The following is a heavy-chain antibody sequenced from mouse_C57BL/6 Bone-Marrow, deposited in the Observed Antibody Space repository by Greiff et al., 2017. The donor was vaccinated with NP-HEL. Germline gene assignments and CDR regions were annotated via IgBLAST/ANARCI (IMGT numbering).Heavy chain of an antibody. J-gene: IGHJ4*01. CDR3: EMRTTVVATKAMDY. D-gene: IGHD1-1*01. CDR2: IHPSDSDT. CDR1: GYTFTSYW. Sequence: QVQLQQPGAELVKPGASVKVSCKASGYTFTSYWMHWVKQRPGQGLEWIGRIHPSDSDTNYNQKFKGKATLTVDKSSSTAYMQLSSLTSEDSAVYYCEMRTTVVATKAMDYWGQGTSVTVSS. V-gene: IGHV1-74*01.